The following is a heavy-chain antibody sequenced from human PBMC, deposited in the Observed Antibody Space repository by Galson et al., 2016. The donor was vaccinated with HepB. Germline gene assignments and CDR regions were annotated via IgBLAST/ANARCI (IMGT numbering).Heavy chain of an antibody. CDR2: ISKNGRAI. D-gene: IGHD6-19*01. CDR1: GFTFSSYS. Sequence: SLRLSCAASGFTFSSYSIHWVRQAPGKGLKWVAVISKNGRAISYADSVKGRFTISRDNSKNTVYLQMNSLRTEDTSLYYCAKEHGTGWPNLDYWGQGALVTVSS. V-gene: IGHV3-30*18. CDR3: AKEHGTGWPNLDY. J-gene: IGHJ4*02.